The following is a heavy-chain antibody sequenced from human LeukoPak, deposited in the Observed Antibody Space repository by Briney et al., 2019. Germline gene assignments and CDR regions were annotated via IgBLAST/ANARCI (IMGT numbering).Heavy chain of an antibody. D-gene: IGHD2-21*02. CDR1: GGSFSGYY. J-gene: IGHJ4*02. CDR2: INHSGST. V-gene: IGHV4-34*01. Sequence: SETLSLTRAVYGGSFSGYYWSWIRQPPGRGLEWIGEINHSGSTNYNPSLKSRVTISVDTSKNQFSLKLTSVTAADTAVYYCARAVTGDFDYWGQGTLVTVSS. CDR3: ARAVTGDFDY.